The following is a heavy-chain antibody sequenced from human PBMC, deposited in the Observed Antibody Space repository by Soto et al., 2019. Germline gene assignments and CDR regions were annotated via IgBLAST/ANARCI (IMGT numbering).Heavy chain of an antibody. CDR2: MISTGGT. J-gene: IGHJ2*01. CDR1: GGSISRYY. CDR3: AREGWDWYFEL. V-gene: IGHV4-4*07. Sequence: QVQLQESGPGLVKPSETLSLTCTVSGGSISRYYWSWVRQPAGRGLEWIGRMISTGGTNYNPSLKSRVPMSIDTSTNQFSLNLTSVTAADTAFYYCAREGWDWYFELWGRGTLVTVSP.